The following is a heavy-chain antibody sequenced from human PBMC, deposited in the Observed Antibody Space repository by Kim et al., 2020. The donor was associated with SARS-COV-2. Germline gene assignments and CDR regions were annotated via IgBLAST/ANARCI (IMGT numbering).Heavy chain of an antibody. CDR1: GGTFSSYT. V-gene: IGHV1-69*02. Sequence: SVKVSCKASGGTFSSYTISWVRQAPGQGLEWMGRIIPILGIANYAQKFQGRVTITADKSTSTAYMELSSLRSEDTAVYYCARVEITAFYYYGMDVWGQGTTVTVSS. J-gene: IGHJ6*02. CDR2: IIPILGIA. CDR3: ARVEITAFYYYGMDV.